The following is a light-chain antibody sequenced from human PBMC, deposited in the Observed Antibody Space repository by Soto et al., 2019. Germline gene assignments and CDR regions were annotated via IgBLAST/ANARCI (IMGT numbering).Light chain of an antibody. CDR1: QSISSW. CDR3: QQANSFPIT. CDR2: DAS. Sequence: DIQMTQSPSTLSASVGDRVTITCRASQSISSWLAWYQQKPGKAPKLLIYDASSLESGVPSRFSGSGSGTEFTLTISSLQPEDFATYYCQQANSFPITFGQGTKVDIK. J-gene: IGKJ1*01. V-gene: IGKV1-5*01.